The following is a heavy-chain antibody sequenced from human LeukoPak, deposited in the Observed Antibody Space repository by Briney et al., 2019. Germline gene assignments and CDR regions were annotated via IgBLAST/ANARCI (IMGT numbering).Heavy chain of an antibody. CDR1: GFTFSSYA. J-gene: IGHJ6*03. CDR3: AKGDGDYYYYYYMDV. D-gene: IGHD4-17*01. CDR2: ISGSGGST. V-gene: IGHV3-23*01. Sequence: GGSLRLSCAASGFTFSSYAMHWVRQAPGKGLEWVSAISGSGGSTYYADSVKGRFTISRDNSKNTLYLQMNSLRAEDTAVYYCAKGDGDYYYYYYMDVWGKGTTVTISS.